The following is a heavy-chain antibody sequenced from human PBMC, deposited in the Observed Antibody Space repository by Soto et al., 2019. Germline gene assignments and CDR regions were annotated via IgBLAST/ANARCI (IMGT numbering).Heavy chain of an antibody. CDR2: INAGNGNT. CDR1: GYTFTSYA. V-gene: IGHV1-3*01. J-gene: IGHJ6*02. Sequence: QVQLVQSGAEVKKPGASVKVSCKASGYTFTSYAMHWVRQAPGQRLEWMGWINAGNGNTKYSQKFQGRVTITRDTSASTAYMKLSSLRSEDTAVYYCAGGGPGITALYYYYYGMDVWGQGTTVTVSS. D-gene: IGHD6-13*01. CDR3: AGGGPGITALYYYYYGMDV.